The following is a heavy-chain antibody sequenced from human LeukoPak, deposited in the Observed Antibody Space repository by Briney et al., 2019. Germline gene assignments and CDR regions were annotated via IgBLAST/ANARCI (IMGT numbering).Heavy chain of an antibody. CDR1: RFTFSTYW. V-gene: IGHV3-7*01. D-gene: IGHD3-22*01. CDR2: IKQDGSEK. CDR3: ARPRSGYYGADFDY. J-gene: IGHJ4*02. Sequence: PGGSLRPSCAASRFTFSTYWMSWVRQAPGKGLEWVANIKQDGSEKYYVDSVKGRFTISRDNAKNSLYLQMNSLRVEDTAVYYCARPRSGYYGADFDYWGQGTLVTVSS.